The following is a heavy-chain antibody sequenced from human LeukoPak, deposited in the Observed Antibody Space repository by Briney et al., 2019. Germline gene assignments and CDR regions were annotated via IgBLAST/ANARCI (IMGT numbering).Heavy chain of an antibody. CDR1: GFIFSDYD. CDR2: IGTAGDT. Sequence: TGGSLRLSCAASGFIFSDYDMHWVRQATGKGLEWVSAIGTAGDTYYTGSVKGRFAISRENAKNSLYLQMNSLRAGDTAVYYCARVAKERVGGVYYFDYWGQGTLVTVSS. V-gene: IGHV3-13*01. D-gene: IGHD1-1*01. J-gene: IGHJ4*02. CDR3: ARVAKERVGGVYYFDY.